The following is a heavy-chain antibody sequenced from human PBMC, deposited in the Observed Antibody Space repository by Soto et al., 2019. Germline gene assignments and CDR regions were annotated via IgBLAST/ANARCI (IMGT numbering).Heavy chain of an antibody. Sequence: QVQLVQSGAEVKKPGSSVKVSCKASGGTFSSYTISWVRQAPGQGLEWMGRIIPILGIANYAQKFQGRVTITADKSTSTAYMELSSLRSEDTAVYYCAREAPLSNVRRVINYWGQGTLVTVSS. D-gene: IGHD3-10*01. V-gene: IGHV1-69*08. CDR1: GGTFSSYT. CDR2: IIPILGIA. CDR3: AREAPLSNVRRVINY. J-gene: IGHJ4*02.